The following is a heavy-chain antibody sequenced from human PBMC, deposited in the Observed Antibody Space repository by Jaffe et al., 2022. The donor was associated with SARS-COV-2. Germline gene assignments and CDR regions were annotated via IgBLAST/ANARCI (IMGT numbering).Heavy chain of an antibody. CDR1: GFTFSSYW. CDR2: IKQDGSEK. J-gene: IGHJ6*02. Sequence: EVQLVESGGGLVQPGGSLRLSCAASGFTFSSYWMSWVRQAPGKGLEWVANIKQDGSEKYYVDSVKGRFTISRDNAKNSLYLQMNSLRAEDTAVYYCARVRRVSSSWYSVGYYYYGMDVWGQGTTVTVSS. CDR3: ARVRRVSSSWYSVGYYYYGMDV. D-gene: IGHD6-13*01. V-gene: IGHV3-7*01.